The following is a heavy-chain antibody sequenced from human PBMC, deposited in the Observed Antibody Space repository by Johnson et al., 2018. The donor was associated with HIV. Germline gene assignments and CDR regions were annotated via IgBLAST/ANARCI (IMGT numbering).Heavy chain of an antibody. J-gene: IGHJ3*02. D-gene: IGHD6-13*01. CDR2: ISFDGSNK. CDR3: AREYSRLSQGAFDI. CDR1: GFTFSNYP. V-gene: IGHV3-30-3*01. Sequence: QVQLVESGGGVVQPGRSLRLSCAASGFTFSNYPMNWVRQAPGKGLEWVAVISFDGSNKYYADSVKGRFTISRDNSKNTLYLQMSSRRAEDTAVYYCAREYSRLSQGAFDIWRQGTMVTVSS.